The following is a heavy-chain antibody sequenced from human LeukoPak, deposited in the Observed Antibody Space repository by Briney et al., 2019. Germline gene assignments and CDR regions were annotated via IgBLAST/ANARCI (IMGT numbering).Heavy chain of an antibody. CDR1: GGSISSYY. D-gene: IGHD6-19*01. V-gene: IGHV4-59*12. J-gene: IGHJ4*02. CDR3: ARAAEYSSGWYLFDY. Sequence: SETLSLTCTVSGGSISSYYWSWIRRPPGKGLEWIGYIYYSGSTNYNPSLKSRVTISVDTSKNQFSLKLSSVTAADTAMYYCARAAEYSSGWYLFDYSGQGILVTVSA. CDR2: IYYSGST.